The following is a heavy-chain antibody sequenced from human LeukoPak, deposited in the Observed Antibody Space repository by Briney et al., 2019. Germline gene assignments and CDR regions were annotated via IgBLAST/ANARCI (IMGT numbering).Heavy chain of an antibody. CDR1: GYTFIDYY. CDR3: ARAHYPKDAFDI. CDR2: INPNSGGT. J-gene: IGHJ3*02. V-gene: IGHV1-2*02. D-gene: IGHD3-10*01. Sequence: ASVKVSCKASGYTFIDYYIHWVRQAPGQGLEWMGWINPNSGGTNYAQKFQGRVTMTRDTSISTAYMELSRLRSDDTAVYYCARAHYPKDAFDIWGQGTMVTVSS.